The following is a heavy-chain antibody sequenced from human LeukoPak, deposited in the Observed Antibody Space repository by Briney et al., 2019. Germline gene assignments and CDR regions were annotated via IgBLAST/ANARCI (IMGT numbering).Heavy chain of an antibody. D-gene: IGHD6-13*01. CDR2: IKQDGSEK. CDR3: ARGIAAAVGLVIAFDI. J-gene: IGHJ3*02. CDR1: GFTFSSYW. Sequence: GGSLRLSCAASGFTFSSYWMSWVRQAPGKGLEWVANIKQDGSEKYYVDSVKGRFTISRDNAKNSLYLQMNSLRAEDTAVYYCARGIAAAVGLVIAFDIWGQGTMVTVSS. V-gene: IGHV3-7*01.